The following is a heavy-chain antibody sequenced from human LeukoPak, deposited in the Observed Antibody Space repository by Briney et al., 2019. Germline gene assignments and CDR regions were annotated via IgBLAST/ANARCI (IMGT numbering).Heavy chain of an antibody. D-gene: IGHD3-16*02. CDR1: GFTVSSNY. Sequence: AGGSLRLSCAASGFTVSSNYMSWVRQAPGKGLEWVSIIYSGDSTYYADSVQGRFIFSRDNSKNTLYLQMSSLRAEDTAVYYCARSFSHYDYVWGGYRETGAFDYWGQGTLVTVFS. CDR3: ARSFSHYDYVWGGYRETGAFDY. J-gene: IGHJ4*02. V-gene: IGHV3-53*01. CDR2: IYSGDST.